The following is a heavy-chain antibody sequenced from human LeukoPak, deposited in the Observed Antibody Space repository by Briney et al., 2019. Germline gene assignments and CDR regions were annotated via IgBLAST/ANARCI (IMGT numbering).Heavy chain of an antibody. Sequence: ASVKVYCKASGYTFTSYGISWVRQAPGQGLEWMGWISAYNGNTNYAQKLQGRVTMTTDTSTSTAYMELRSLGPDDTAVYYCARRLRRELLGAFDIWGQGTMVTVSS. D-gene: IGHD1-26*01. J-gene: IGHJ3*02. V-gene: IGHV1-18*01. CDR1: GYTFTSYG. CDR3: ARRLRRELLGAFDI. CDR2: ISAYNGNT.